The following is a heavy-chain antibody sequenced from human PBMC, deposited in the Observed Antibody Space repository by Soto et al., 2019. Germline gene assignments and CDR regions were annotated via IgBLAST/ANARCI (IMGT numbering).Heavy chain of an antibody. Sequence: GGSLRLSCAASGFNFSNHAMSWVRQAPGKGLEWVSVISGSGGTTYYADSVKGRFTISRDNSKNMLYLQMNSLRAEDTAVYYCAKDLGIITFMYYFGSWGQGTLVTVSS. CDR1: GFNFSNHA. V-gene: IGHV3-23*01. D-gene: IGHD3-16*01. CDR2: ISGSGGTT. CDR3: AKDLGIITFMYYFGS. J-gene: IGHJ4*02.